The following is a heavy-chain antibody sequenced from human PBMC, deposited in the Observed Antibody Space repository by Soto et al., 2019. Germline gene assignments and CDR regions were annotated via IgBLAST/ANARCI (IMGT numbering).Heavy chain of an antibody. CDR1: GGSFSGYY. V-gene: IGHV4-34*01. CDR3: ARRPGGYYDFWSGYHYGMDV. J-gene: IGHJ6*02. CDR2: INHSGST. Sequence: PSETLSLTCAVYGGSFSGYYWSWIRQPPGKGLEWIGEINHSGSTNYNPSLKSRVTISVDTSKNQFSLKLSSVTAADTAVYYCARRPGGYYDFWSGYHYGMDVWGQGTTVTVSS. D-gene: IGHD3-3*01.